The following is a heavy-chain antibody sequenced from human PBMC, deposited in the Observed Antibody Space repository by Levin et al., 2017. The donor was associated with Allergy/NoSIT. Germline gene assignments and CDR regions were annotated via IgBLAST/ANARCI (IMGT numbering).Heavy chain of an antibody. CDR2: ISSTGSTI. CDR3: ARQLGNFWSGYNYFDY. J-gene: IGHJ4*02. V-gene: IGHV3-48*03. D-gene: IGHD3-3*01. Sequence: GGSLRLSCAASGFTFSSYEMNWVRRAPGKGLEWVLYISSTGSTIYSADSVKGRFTISRDNAKNSLYLLMNSLRAEDTAVDYCARQLGNFWSGYNYFDYWGQETLVTVSS. CDR1: GFTFSSYE.